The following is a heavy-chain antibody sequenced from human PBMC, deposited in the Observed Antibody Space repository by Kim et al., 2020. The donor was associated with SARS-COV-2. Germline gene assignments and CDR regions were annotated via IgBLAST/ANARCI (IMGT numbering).Heavy chain of an antibody. V-gene: IGHV1-18*01. CDR1: GYTFTSYG. Sequence: ASVKVSCKASGYTFTSYGISWVRQAPGQGLEWMGWISAYNGNTNYAQKLQGRVTMTTDTSTSTAYMELRSLRSDDTAVYYCARDIYDLWFGELRQPATYYYGMDVWGQGTTVTVSS. CDR3: ARDIYDLWFGELRQPATYYYGMDV. D-gene: IGHD3-10*01. CDR2: ISAYNGNT. J-gene: IGHJ6*02.